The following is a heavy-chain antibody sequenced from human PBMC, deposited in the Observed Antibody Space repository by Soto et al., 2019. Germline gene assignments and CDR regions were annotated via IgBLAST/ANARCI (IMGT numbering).Heavy chain of an antibody. CDR2: INHSGST. CDR1: GGSFSGYY. D-gene: IGHD5-12*01. Sequence: PSETLSLTCAVYGGSFSGYYWSWIRQPPGKGLEWIGEINHSGSTNYNPSLKSRVTISVDTSKNQFSLKLSSVTAADTAVYYCARGPTVARTQFDYWGQGTLVTVSS. V-gene: IGHV4-34*01. CDR3: ARGPTVARTQFDY. J-gene: IGHJ4*02.